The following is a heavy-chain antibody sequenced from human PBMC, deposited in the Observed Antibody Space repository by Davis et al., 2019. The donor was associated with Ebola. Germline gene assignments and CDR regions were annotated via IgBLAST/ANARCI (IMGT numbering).Heavy chain of an antibody. V-gene: IGHV3-33*01. CDR3: ARDGGLYYDFWSGYYDY. D-gene: IGHD3-3*01. CDR1: GFTFSSYG. Sequence: GGSLRLSCAASGFTFSSYGMHWVRQAPGKGLEWVAVIWYDGSNKYYADSVKGRFTISRDNSKNTLYLQMNSLRAEDTAVYYCARDGGLYYDFWSGYYDYWGQGTLVTVSS. J-gene: IGHJ4*02. CDR2: IWYDGSNK.